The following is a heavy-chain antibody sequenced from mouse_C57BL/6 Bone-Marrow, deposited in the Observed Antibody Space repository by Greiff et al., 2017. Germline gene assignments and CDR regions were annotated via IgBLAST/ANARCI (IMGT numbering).Heavy chain of an antibody. CDR1: GYTFTSYW. V-gene: IGHV1-69*01. CDR3: ARDGLSD. D-gene: IGHD1-1*02. CDR2: IDPSDSYT. Sequence: QVQLQQSGAELVMPGASVKLSCKASGYTFTSYWMHWVKQRPGQGLEWIGEIDPSDSYTNYNQKFKGKSTLTVDKSSSTAYMQLSSLTSEDSAVYYCARDGLSDWGQGTSVTVSS. J-gene: IGHJ4*01.